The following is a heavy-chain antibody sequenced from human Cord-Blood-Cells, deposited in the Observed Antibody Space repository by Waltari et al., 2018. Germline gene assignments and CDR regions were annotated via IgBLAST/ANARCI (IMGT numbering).Heavy chain of an antibody. D-gene: IGHD3-22*01. CDR1: GGSISSSSYY. J-gene: IGHJ3*02. V-gene: IGHV4-39*01. CDR2: IYYSGGT. CDR3: ARVDSSGYYYFAFDI. Sequence: QLQLQESGPGLVKPSETLSLTCTVSGGSISSSSYYWGWIRQPPGKGLEWIGSIYYSGGTYYNPSLTSRVTISVDTSKNQFSLKLSSVTAADTAVYYCARVDSSGYYYFAFDIWGQGTMVTVSS.